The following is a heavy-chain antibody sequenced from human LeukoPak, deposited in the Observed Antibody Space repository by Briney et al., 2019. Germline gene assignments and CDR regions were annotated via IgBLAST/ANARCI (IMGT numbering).Heavy chain of an antibody. CDR2: IKQDGSEK. D-gene: IGHD3/OR15-3a*01. J-gene: IGHJ4*02. V-gene: IGHV3-7*01. Sequence: GGSLRLSCAASGLTFSSYWMSWVRQAPGKGLEWVANIKQDGSEKDYVDSVKGRFTISRDNAKNSLYLQMNSLRAEDTAVYYCARGFGRPWGQGTLVTVSS. CDR1: GLTFSSYW. CDR3: ARGFGRP.